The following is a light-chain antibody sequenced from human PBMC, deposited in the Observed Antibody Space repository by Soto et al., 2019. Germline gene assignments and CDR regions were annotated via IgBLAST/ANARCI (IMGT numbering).Light chain of an antibody. CDR1: SSDVGGYNY. CDR2: DVS. CDR3: CSYAGSYTPFG. J-gene: IGLJ2*01. Sequence: QSVLTQPRSVSGSPGQSVTISCTGTSSDVGGYNYVSWYQQHPGKAPKLMIYDVSKRPSGVPDRFSGSKSGNTASLTISGLQAEDEADYYCCSYAGSYTPFGFGGGTKLTVL. V-gene: IGLV2-11*01.